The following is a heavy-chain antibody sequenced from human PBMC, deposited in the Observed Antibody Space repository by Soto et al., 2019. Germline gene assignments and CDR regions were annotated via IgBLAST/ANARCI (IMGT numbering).Heavy chain of an antibody. CDR1: GYTFTGYY. CDR3: ARSDSGWYKTYYYYGMDV. J-gene: IGHJ6*04. V-gene: IGHV1-2*02. Sequence: QVQLVQSGAEVKKPGASVKVSCKASGYTFTGYYMHWVRQAPGQGLEWMGWINTNSGGTNYAQKFQGRVTMTRDTSISTAYMELSRLRSDDTAVYYCARSDSGWYKTYYYYGMDVWGKGTTVTVSS. CDR2: INTNSGGT. D-gene: IGHD6-19*01.